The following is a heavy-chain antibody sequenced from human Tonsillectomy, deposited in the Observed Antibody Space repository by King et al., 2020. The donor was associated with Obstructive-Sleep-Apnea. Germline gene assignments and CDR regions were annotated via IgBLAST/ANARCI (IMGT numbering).Heavy chain of an antibody. J-gene: IGHJ6*02. CDR2: RSYDGSNK. D-gene: IGHD6-19*01. V-gene: IGHV3-30*04. CDR3: AREGIAVYYGMDV. CDR1: GFTFSSYA. Sequence: VQLVESGGGVVQPGRSLRLSCSASGFTFSSYAMHWVRQPPGKGLEGVAVRSYDGSNKYYADSVKGRFTISRDNSKHTLYLQMNSLRAEDTAVYYCAREGIAVYYGMDVWGQGTTVTVSS.